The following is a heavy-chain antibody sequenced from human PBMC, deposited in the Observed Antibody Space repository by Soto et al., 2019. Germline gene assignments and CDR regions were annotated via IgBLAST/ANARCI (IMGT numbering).Heavy chain of an antibody. CDR1: GFTFSSYS. CDR3: ARDPEINYDYVWGSYRVGAADY. V-gene: IGHV3-21*01. CDR2: ISSSSSYI. D-gene: IGHD3-16*02. Sequence: EVQLVESGGGLVKPGGSLRLSCAASGFTFSSYSMNWVRQAPGKGLEWVSSISSSSSYIYYADSVKGRFTISRDNAKNSLYLQMNSLRAEDTAVYYCARDPEINYDYVWGSYRVGAADYWGQGTLVTVSS. J-gene: IGHJ4*02.